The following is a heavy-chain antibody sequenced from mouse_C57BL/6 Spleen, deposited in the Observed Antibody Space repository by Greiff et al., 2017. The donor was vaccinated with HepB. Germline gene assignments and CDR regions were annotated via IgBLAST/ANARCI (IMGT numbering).Heavy chain of an antibody. D-gene: IGHD1-1*01. CDR2: ISYDGSN. J-gene: IGHJ1*03. CDR1: GYSITSGYY. Sequence: EVQLQQSGPGLVKPSQSLSLTCSVTGYSITSGYYWNWIRQFPGNKLEWMGYISYDGSNNYNPSLKNRISITRDTSKNQFFLKLNSVTTEDTATYYCAFTTSMYFDVWGTGTTVTVSS. V-gene: IGHV3-6*01. CDR3: AFTTSMYFDV.